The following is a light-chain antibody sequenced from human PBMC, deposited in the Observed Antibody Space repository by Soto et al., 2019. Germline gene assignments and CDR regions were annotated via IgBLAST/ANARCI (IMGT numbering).Light chain of an antibody. V-gene: IGKV3-20*01. Sequence: EVVLTQSPGTLSLSPGERATLSCRASQTVGNNYLAWYQQKPGQAPRLLIFGSSDMATGIPARFSGSGSGTDFTLTITRLEPEDFAVYYCQQYGSSPPYTFGQGTKRAIK. CDR1: QTVGNNY. CDR2: GSS. J-gene: IGKJ2*01. CDR3: QQYGSSPPYT.